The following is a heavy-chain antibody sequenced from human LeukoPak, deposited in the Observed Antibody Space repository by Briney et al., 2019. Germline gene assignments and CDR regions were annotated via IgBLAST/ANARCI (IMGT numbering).Heavy chain of an antibody. J-gene: IGHJ3*02. CDR3: ARARAFDI. Sequence: SVKVSCKASGGTFSSYAISWVRQAPGQGLEWMGRIIPILGIANYAQKFQGRVTITTDESTSTAYMELSSLRSEDTAVYYCARARAFDIWGQGTMVTVSS. V-gene: IGHV1-69*04. CDR1: GGTFSSYA. CDR2: IIPILGIA.